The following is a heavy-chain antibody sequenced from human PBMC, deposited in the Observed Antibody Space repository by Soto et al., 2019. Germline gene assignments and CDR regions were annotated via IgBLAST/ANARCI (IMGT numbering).Heavy chain of an antibody. V-gene: IGHV1-18*01. CDR3: ARHGRKQLRVEGLNATDV. CDR1: GYTFTTYG. CDR2: LSGYNGQP. Sequence: LQLVQSRPEVTKPGASVKGACKASGYTFTTYGISWVRLAPGQGLEWMGWLSGYNGQPNSGQKLRAPVTITTDTTTSPAYMEMGTLASYDTAIYFRARHGRKQLRVEGLNATDVLVQGAT. D-gene: IGHD4-17*01. J-gene: IGHJ6*02.